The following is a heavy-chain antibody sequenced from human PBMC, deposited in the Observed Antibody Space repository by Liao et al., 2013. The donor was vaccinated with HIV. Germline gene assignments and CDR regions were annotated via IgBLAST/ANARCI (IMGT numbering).Heavy chain of an antibody. J-gene: IGHJ4*02. CDR3: ARVSTAVSVAGSFDY. D-gene: IGHD6-19*01. Sequence: QVQLQQWGAGLLKPSETLSLTCAVYGGYFSGHSWTWIRQSPGKGLEWIGEINHTGDTNYNPSLKSRVTLSVDPSKNQFSLKLSSVTAADTAVYYCARVSTAVSVAGSFDYWGQGTLVTVSS. CDR2: INHTGDT. V-gene: IGHV4-34*01. CDR1: GGYFSGHS.